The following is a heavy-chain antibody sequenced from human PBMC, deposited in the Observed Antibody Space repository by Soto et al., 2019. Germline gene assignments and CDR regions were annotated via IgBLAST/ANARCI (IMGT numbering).Heavy chain of an antibody. CDR1: GDSIRSGGHY. D-gene: IGHD3-22*01. CDR2: IYYGGST. CDR3: ARAGYYYENSGQNAYDY. V-gene: IGHV4-31*03. J-gene: IGHJ4*01. Sequence: SETLSLTCTVSGDSIRSGGHYWTWIRQHPGKGLEWIGYIYYGGSTYYNPSLKSRATISGDTSKNQFSLKLSSVTAADTAVYYCARAGYYYENSGQNAYDYWGQGILVTVSS.